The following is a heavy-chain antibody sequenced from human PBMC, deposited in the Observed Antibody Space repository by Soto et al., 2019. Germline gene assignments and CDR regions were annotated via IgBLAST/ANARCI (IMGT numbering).Heavy chain of an antibody. CDR3: SKDLYTTVVTRAFDY. V-gene: IGHV3-23*01. J-gene: IGHJ4*02. CDR1: GFTFSSYA. CDR2: ISGSGGST. Sequence: GGSLRLSCAASGFTFSSYAMSWVRQAPGKGLEWVSAISGSGGSTYYADSVKGRFTISRDNSKNTLYMQMNSLRAEDTAVYYCSKDLYTTVVTRAFDYWGQGTMVTVSS. D-gene: IGHD4-17*01.